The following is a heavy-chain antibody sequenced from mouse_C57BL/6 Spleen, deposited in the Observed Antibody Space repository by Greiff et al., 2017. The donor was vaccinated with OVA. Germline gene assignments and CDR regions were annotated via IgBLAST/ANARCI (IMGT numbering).Heavy chain of an antibody. D-gene: IGHD1-1*01. CDR2: ISSGSSTI. J-gene: IGHJ4*01. V-gene: IGHV5-17*01. CDR3: ARPVVAKGYAMDY. Sequence: DVHLVESGGGLVKPGGSLKLSCAASGFTFSDYGMHWVRQAPEKGLEWVAYISSGSSTIYYADTVKGRFTISRDNAKNTLFLQMTSLRSEDTAMYYCARPVVAKGYAMDYWGQGTSVTVSS. CDR1: GFTFSDYG.